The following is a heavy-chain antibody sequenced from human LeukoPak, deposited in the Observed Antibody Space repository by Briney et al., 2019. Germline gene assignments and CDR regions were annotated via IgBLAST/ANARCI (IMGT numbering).Heavy chain of an antibody. CDR3: ATDSGSYYPDAFDI. J-gene: IGHJ3*02. CDR2: FDPEDGET. D-gene: IGHD1-26*01. Sequence: ASVKVSCKVSGYTLTELSMHWVRQAPGKGLERMGGFDPEDGETIYAQKFQGRVTMTEDTSTDTAYMELSSLRSEDTAVYYCATDSGSYYPDAFDIWGQGTMVTVSS. V-gene: IGHV1-24*01. CDR1: GYTLTELS.